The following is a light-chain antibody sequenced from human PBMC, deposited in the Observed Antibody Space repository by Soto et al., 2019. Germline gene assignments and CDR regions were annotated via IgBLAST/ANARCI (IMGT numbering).Light chain of an antibody. V-gene: IGKV3-20*01. CDR3: QQYGSSGT. Sequence: ELVWTQSPVTLSLSPGERATLSCRASQSVSNNYLAWYQQKPGQAPRLLIYGASNRATGIPDRFSGSGSGTDFTLTISRLEPEDFAVYYCQQYGSSGTFGQGTKVDIK. CDR2: GAS. CDR1: QSVSNNY. J-gene: IGKJ1*01.